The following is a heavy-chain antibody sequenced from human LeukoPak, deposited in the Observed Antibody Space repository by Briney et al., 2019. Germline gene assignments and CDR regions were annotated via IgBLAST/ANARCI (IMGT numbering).Heavy chain of an antibody. CDR2: ISGSGGST. V-gene: IGHV3-23*01. CDR3: AKDSEVAWFDP. J-gene: IGHJ5*02. Sequence: GGTLRLSCAASGFTFSSYGMSWVRQAPGKGLEWVSGISGSGGSTYYADSVKGRFTISRDNSKNTLYLRMNSLRAEDTAVYYCAKDSEVAWFDPWGQGTLVTVSS. D-gene: IGHD3-10*01. CDR1: GFTFSSYG.